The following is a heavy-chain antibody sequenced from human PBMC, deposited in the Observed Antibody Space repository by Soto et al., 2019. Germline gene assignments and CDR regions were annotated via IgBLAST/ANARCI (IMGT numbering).Heavy chain of an antibody. V-gene: IGHV5-10-1*01. Sequence: PGESLKISCKGSGYSFTSYWIGWVRQMPVKGLEWMGRIDPSDSYTNYSPSFQGHVTISADKSISTAYLQWSSLKASDTAMYYCASSPRGYCSSTSCRELGNYYGMDVWGQGTTVTVSS. J-gene: IGHJ6*02. CDR1: GYSFTSYW. CDR3: ASSPRGYCSSTSCRELGNYYGMDV. D-gene: IGHD2-2*01. CDR2: IDPSDSYT.